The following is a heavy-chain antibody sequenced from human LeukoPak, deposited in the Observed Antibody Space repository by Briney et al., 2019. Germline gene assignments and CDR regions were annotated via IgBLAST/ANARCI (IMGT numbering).Heavy chain of an antibody. CDR2: IYYSGST. V-gene: IGHV4-39*07. D-gene: IGHD2-21*02. CDR1: GGSISSSSYY. Sequence: SETLSLTCTVSGGSISSSSYYWGWIRQPPGKGLEWIGSIYYSGSTYYNPSLKSRVTISVDTSKNQFSLKLSSVTAADTAVYYCARAWDSLATAGTFDYWGQGTLVTVSS. CDR3: ARAWDSLATAGTFDY. J-gene: IGHJ4*02.